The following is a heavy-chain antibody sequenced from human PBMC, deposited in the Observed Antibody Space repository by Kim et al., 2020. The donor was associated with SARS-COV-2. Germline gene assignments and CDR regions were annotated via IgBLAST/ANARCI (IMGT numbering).Heavy chain of an antibody. V-gene: IGHV1-8*01. CDR1: GYTFTSYH. CDR2: MDPVSGNT. Sequence: ASVKVSCKASGYTFTSYHINWVRQAAGQGLEWMGWMDPVSGNTGYAQKVQGRVTMTRDTSISTAYMELSSLRYEDTAVYFCVKTIGWGSQDWIVALWGRGTLITVSS. CDR3: VKTIGWGSQDWIVAL. J-gene: IGHJ2*01. D-gene: IGHD7-27*01.